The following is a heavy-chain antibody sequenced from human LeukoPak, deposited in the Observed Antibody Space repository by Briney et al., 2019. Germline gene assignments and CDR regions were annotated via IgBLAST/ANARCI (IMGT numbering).Heavy chain of an antibody. CDR2: IDPNSGGT. CDR1: RFTFNDYY. CDR3: AEGYSYGYHPFDY. J-gene: IGHJ4*02. V-gene: IGHV1-2*02. D-gene: IGHD5-18*01. Sequence: ASVKVSCKASRFTFNDYYIHWVRQAPGQGLEWVGWIDPNSGGTHYAQNFQGRVTVTRDASIYTVYMDLTSLRSDDTAVYYCAEGYSYGYHPFDYWGQGTLVTVSS.